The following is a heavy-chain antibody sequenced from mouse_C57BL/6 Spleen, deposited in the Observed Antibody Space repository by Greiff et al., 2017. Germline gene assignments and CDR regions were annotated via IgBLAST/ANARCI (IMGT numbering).Heavy chain of an antibody. J-gene: IGHJ4*01. Sequence: EVKLMESGGGLVKPGGSLKLSCAASGFTFSDYGMHWVRQAPEKGLEWVAYISRGSSAIYYADTVKGRFTISRDNAKNTLFLQRTSLRSEDTAMYYCAGGRSRPYYAMDYWGQGTSVTVSS. CDR3: AGGRSRPYYAMDY. CDR2: ISRGSSAI. CDR1: GFTFSDYG. V-gene: IGHV5-17*01. D-gene: IGHD3-3*01.